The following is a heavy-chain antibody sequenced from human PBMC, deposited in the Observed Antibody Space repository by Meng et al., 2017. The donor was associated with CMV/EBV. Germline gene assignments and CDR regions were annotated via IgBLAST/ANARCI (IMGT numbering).Heavy chain of an antibody. J-gene: IGHJ4*02. CDR2: IRYDGSNK. Sequence: GESLKISCAASGFSFNYYGMHWVRQAPDKGLEWVAFIRYDGSNKYYADSVKGRFTISRDNSKNTLYLQINSLRAEDTAVYYCAKDWSVGSEDSDCWGQGTLVTVSS. D-gene: IGHD3-3*01. CDR3: AKDWSVGSEDSDC. CDR1: GFSFNYYG. V-gene: IGHV3-30*02.